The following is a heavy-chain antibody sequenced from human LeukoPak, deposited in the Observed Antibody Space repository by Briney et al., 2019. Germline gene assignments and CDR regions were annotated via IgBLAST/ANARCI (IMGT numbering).Heavy chain of an antibody. CDR3: ARVAIFGVVINAMDV. CDR1: GGSISSYY. D-gene: IGHD3-3*01. CDR2: IYTSGST. J-gene: IGHJ6*02. V-gene: IGHV4-4*07. Sequence: SETLSLTCTVSGGSISSYYWSWIRQPAGKGLEWIGRIYTSGSTNYNPSLRSRATMSVDTSKNQFSLKLSSVTAADTAVYYCARVAIFGVVINAMDVWGQGITVTVSS.